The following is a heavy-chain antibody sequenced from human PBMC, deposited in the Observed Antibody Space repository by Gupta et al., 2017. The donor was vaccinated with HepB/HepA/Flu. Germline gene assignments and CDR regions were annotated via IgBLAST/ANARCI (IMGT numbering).Heavy chain of an antibody. D-gene: IGHD3-9*01. CDR1: GFIFSSYW. J-gene: IGHJ4*02. CDR3: ARGRLGDFDS. Sequence: EVQLVESGGGLVQPGGSLRLPCAASGFIFSSYWMSWVRQAPGKGLEWVANIKQDGSEKYYVDSVKGRFTVSRDNAENSLHLQMNTLRSDDTAVYFCARGRLGDFDSWGQGTLVTVSS. CDR2: IKQDGSEK. V-gene: IGHV3-7*01.